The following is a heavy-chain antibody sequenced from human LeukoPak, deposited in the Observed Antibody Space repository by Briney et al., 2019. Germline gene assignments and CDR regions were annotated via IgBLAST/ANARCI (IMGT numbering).Heavy chain of an antibody. J-gene: IGHJ4*02. D-gene: IGHD4-17*01. CDR1: GYSFTNYW. V-gene: IGHV5-10-1*01. CDR2: FDPRDSQS. Sequence: GESLTISCKTSGYSFTNYWIIWVRQVPGEGLEWIGRFDPRDSQSNYSPSFQGHVTISTDNSITTAYLQWSSLRASDTAMYYCAAYGDNPHYWGQGTQVTVSS. CDR3: AAYGDNPHY.